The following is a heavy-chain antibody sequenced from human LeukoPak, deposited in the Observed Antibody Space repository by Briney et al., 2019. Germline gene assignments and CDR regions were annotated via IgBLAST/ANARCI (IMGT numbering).Heavy chain of an antibody. D-gene: IGHD2-15*01. V-gene: IGHV4-34*01. J-gene: IGHJ4*02. CDR1: GGSFSGYY. CDR3: ARGVVSFAY. CDR2: INHSGST. Sequence: SETLSLTCAVYGGSFSGYYRSWIRQPPGKGLEWIGEINHSGSTNYNPSLKSRVTISVDTSKNQFSLKLSSVTAADTAVYYCARGVVSFAYWGQGTLVTVSS.